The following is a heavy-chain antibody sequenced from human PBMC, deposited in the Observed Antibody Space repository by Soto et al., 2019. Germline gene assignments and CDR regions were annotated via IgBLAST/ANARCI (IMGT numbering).Heavy chain of an antibody. J-gene: IGHJ4*02. Sequence: SETLSLTCTVSGGSISSSSYYWGWIRQPPGKGLEWIGSIYYSGSTYYNPSLKSRVTISVDTSKNQFSLKLSSVTAADTAVYYCARLRPHYYDSSGYYSRPDYFDYWGKGTLVTVS. V-gene: IGHV4-39*01. D-gene: IGHD3-22*01. CDR3: ARLRPHYYDSSGYYSRPDYFDY. CDR1: GGSISSSSYY. CDR2: IYYSGST.